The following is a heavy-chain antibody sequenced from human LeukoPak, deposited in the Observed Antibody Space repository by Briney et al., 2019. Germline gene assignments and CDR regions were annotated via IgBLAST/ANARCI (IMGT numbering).Heavy chain of an antibody. CDR3: ARHVGAITAAAFDY. J-gene: IGHJ4*02. CDR1: GYRFTSYW. Sequence: GESLKISCQVSGYRFTSYWIGWVRQMPGKGLEWMGIMYPGDSDTRYSPSFQGQATISADKSISTAYLQWSSLKASDTAMYYCARHVGAITAAAFDYWGQGTLVTVSS. CDR2: MYPGDSDT. D-gene: IGHD6-13*01. V-gene: IGHV5-51*01.